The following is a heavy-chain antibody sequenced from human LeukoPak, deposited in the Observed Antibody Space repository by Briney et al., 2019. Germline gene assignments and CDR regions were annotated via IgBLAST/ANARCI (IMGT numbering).Heavy chain of an antibody. D-gene: IGHD3-22*01. CDR1: GGTFSSYA. CDR3: ARGDDSSGPLAMVYGMDV. CDR2: IIPIFGTA. V-gene: IGHV1-69*01. J-gene: IGHJ6*02. Sequence: GASVKVSCKASGGTFSSYAISWVRQAPGQGLEWMGGIIPIFGTANYAQKFQGRVTITADESTSTAYMELSSPRSEDTAVYYCARGDDSSGPLAMVYGMDVWGQGTTVTVSS.